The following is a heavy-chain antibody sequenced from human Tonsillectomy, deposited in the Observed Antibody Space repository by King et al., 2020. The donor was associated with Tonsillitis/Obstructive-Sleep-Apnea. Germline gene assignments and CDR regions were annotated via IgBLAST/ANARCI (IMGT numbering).Heavy chain of an antibody. D-gene: IGHD1-1*01. J-gene: IGHJ6*03. CDR1: GYTFTGYY. CDR2: INPNSGGT. Sequence: QLQLVQSGAEVKKPGASVKVSCKASGYTFTGYYMHWVRQAPGQGLEWMGRINPNSGGTNYAQKFQGRVTMTRATSISTSYMELSRLRSEDTAVYYCAREEAGTTRGHYYYYYMDVWGKGTTVTVSS. V-gene: IGHV1-2*06. CDR3: AREEAGTTRGHYYYYYMDV.